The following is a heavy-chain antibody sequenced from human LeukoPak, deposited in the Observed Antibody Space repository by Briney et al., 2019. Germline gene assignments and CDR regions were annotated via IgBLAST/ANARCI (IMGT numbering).Heavy chain of an antibody. Sequence: PGGSLRLSCAASGFTFSSYGMHWVRQAPGKGLEWVAFIRYDGSNKYYADSVKGRFTISRDNSKNTPYLQMNSLRAEDTAVYYCARSRDGYNSFDYWGQGTLVTVSS. CDR1: GFTFSSYG. CDR2: IRYDGSNK. J-gene: IGHJ4*02. CDR3: ARSRDGYNSFDY. D-gene: IGHD5-24*01. V-gene: IGHV3-30*02.